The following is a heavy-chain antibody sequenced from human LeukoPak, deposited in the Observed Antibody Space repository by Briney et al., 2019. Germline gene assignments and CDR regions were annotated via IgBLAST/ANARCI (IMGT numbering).Heavy chain of an antibody. Sequence: PGGSLRLSCAASGITFNTYAMTWVRQAPGKGLECVSAITASGGSTYYADAVKGRFTISRDKSKNTLYLQMNSLRAEDTAVYYCAKDGSWSCTDWGQGALVTVSS. CDR1: GITFNTYA. CDR3: AKDGSWSCTD. CDR2: ITASGGST. V-gene: IGHV3-23*01. J-gene: IGHJ4*02. D-gene: IGHD2-8*02.